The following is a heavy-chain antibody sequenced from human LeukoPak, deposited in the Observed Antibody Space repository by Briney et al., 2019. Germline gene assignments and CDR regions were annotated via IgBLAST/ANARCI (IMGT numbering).Heavy chain of an antibody. CDR2: ISGGGIT. D-gene: IGHD5-18*01. CDR1: GFIVSSNY. CDR3: ARDPANSYGYWYGMDV. J-gene: IGHJ6*02. Sequence: GGSLRLSCAASGFIVSSNYMSWVRQAPGKGLEWVSVISGGGITYYTDSVKGRFTISRDNSKNTLYLQMNSLRAEDTAVYYCARDPANSYGYWYGMDVWGQGTTVTVSS. V-gene: IGHV3-53*01.